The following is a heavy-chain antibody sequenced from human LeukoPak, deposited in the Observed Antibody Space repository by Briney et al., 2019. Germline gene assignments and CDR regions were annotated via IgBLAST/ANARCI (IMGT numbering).Heavy chain of an antibody. D-gene: IGHD1-26*01. CDR3: ARGVGATWTPLAGFYYFDY. CDR1: GGSISSSSYY. CDR2: IYYSGST. Sequence: KPSETLSLTCTVSGGSISSSSYYWGWIRQPPGKGLEWIGSIYYSGSTYYNPSLKSRVTISVDTSKNQFSLKLSSVTAADTAVYYCARGVGATWTPLAGFYYFDYWGQGTLVTVSS. J-gene: IGHJ4*02. V-gene: IGHV4-39*01.